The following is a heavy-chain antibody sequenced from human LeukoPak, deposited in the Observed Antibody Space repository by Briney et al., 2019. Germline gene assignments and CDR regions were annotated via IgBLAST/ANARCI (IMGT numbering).Heavy chain of an antibody. CDR3: ASSGIWFGELSSVDY. Sequence: PGGSLRLSCAASGFTFSSYWMSWVRQAPGKGLEWVANIKQGGSEKYCVDSVKGRFTLSRDNAKNSLYLQINSLRAEDTAVYYCASSGIWFGELSSVDYWRQGTLVTVSS. CDR1: GFTFSSYW. J-gene: IGHJ4*02. CDR2: IKQGGSEK. D-gene: IGHD3-10*01. V-gene: IGHV3-7*01.